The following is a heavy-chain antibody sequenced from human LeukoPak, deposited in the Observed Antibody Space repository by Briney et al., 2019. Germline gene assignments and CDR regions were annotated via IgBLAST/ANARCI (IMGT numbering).Heavy chain of an antibody. J-gene: IGHJ5*02. CDR3: AREHSSYSSSSGGHWFDP. D-gene: IGHD6-6*01. Sequence: SETLSLTCTVSGGSISSSSYYWGWIRQPPGKGLEWIGSIYYSGSTYYNPSLKSRVTISVDTSKDQFSLKLSSVAAADTAVYYCAREHSSYSSSSGGHWFDPWGQGTLVTVSS. CDR2: IYYSGST. CDR1: GGSISSSSYY. V-gene: IGHV4-39*07.